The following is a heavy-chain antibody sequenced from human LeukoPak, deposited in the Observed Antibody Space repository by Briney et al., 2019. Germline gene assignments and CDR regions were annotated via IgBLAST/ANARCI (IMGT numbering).Heavy chain of an antibody. D-gene: IGHD3-3*01. CDR1: GFTFGDYA. CDR2: IRSKAYGGTT. V-gene: IGHV3-49*04. CDR3: TTPRHDFWSGYHYYFDY. Sequence: GGSLRLSCTASGFTFGDYAMSWVRQAPGKGLEWVGFIRSKAYGGTTEYAASVKGRFTISRDDSKSIAYLQMNSLKTEDTAVYYRTTPRHDFWSGYHYYFDYWGQGTLVTVSS. J-gene: IGHJ4*02.